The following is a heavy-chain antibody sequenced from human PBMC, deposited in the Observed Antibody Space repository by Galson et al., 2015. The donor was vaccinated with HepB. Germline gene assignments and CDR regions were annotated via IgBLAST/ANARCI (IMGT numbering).Heavy chain of an antibody. J-gene: IGHJ4*02. Sequence: SLRLSCAASGFTFSSYAMHWVRQAPGKGLEWVAVMSYDGSNKYYADSVKGRFTTSRDNSKNTLYLQMNSLRAEDTAVYYCARDLVRFDYWGQGTLVTVSS. V-gene: IGHV3-30-3*01. CDR3: ARDLVRFDY. CDR2: MSYDGSNK. CDR1: GFTFSSYA.